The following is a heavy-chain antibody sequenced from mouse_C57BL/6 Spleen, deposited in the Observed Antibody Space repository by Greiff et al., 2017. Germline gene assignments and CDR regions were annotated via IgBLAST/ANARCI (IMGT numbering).Heavy chain of an antibody. J-gene: IGHJ1*03. CDR2: ISSDSSTI. CDR3: ARNYGSSFYWYFDV. CDR1: GFTFSDYG. D-gene: IGHD1-1*01. Sequence: DVMLVESGGGLVKPGGSLKLSCAASGFTFSDYGMHWVRQAPEKGLEWVAYISSDSSTIYYADTVKGRFTISRDNAKNTLFLQMTSLRSEDTAMYYCARNYGSSFYWYFDVWGTGTTVTVSS. V-gene: IGHV5-17*01.